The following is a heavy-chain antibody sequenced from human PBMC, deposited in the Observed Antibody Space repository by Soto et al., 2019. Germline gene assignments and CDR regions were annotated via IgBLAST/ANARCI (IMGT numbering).Heavy chain of an antibody. CDR2: IKQDGSEK. V-gene: IGHV3-7*01. CDR3: AGSNLGGFDY. CDR1: GFTFSGNW. J-gene: IGHJ4*02. Sequence: EVQLVQSGGGLVQWGGSLRLSCTASGFTFSGNWMNWVRQAPGEGLEWVANIKQDGSEKYYVDSVKGRFTISRDNAKNSLYLQMDSLRAEDTAVYYCAGSNLGGFDYWGQGALVTVSS. D-gene: IGHD3-16*01.